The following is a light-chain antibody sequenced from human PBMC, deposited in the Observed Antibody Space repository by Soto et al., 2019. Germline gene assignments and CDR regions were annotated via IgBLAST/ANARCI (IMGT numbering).Light chain of an antibody. J-gene: IGLJ2*01. CDR2: GDM. CDR3: QSYDSSLSGVI. Sequence: QLVLTQPPSVSGAPGQRVTISCTGSSSNIGAPYDVHWYQQLPGTAPKLLIYGDMHRPSGVPDRFSGFKSGTSASLAITGLQAVDEADYYCQSYDSSLSGVIFGGGTKLTVL. CDR1: SSNIGAPYD. V-gene: IGLV1-40*01.